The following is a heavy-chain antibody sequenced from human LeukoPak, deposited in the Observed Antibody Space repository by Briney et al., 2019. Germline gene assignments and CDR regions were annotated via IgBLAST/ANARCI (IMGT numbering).Heavy chain of an antibody. CDR2: IYTSGST. CDR3: ARASILATVAGVHPDYYYYYYGMDV. D-gene: IGHD6-19*01. J-gene: IGHJ6*02. CDR1: GGSISSYY. Sequence: SETLSLTCTVSGGSISSYYWSWIRQPAGKGLEWIGRIYTSGSTNYNPSLKSRVTMSVDTSKNQFSLKLSSVTAADTAVYYCARASILATVAGVHPDYYYYYYGMDVWGQGTTVTVSS. V-gene: IGHV4-4*07.